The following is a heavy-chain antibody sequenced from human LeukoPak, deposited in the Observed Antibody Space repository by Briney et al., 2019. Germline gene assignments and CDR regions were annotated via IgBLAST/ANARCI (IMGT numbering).Heavy chain of an antibody. CDR2: INPNSGGT. V-gene: IGHV1-2*02. J-gene: IGHJ4*02. CDR1: GGTFSSYA. CDR3: ARGVAYGSGEIDY. Sequence: ASVKVSCKASGGTFSSYAISWVRQAPGQGLEWMGWINPNSGGTDYAQKFQGRVTMTRDTSISTAYMELSRLRSDDTAVYYCARGVAYGSGEIDYWGQGTLVTVSS. D-gene: IGHD3-10*01.